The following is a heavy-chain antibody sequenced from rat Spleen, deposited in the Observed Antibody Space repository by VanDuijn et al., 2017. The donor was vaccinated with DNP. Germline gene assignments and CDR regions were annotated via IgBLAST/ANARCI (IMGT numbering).Heavy chain of an antibody. V-gene: IGHV5-22*01. D-gene: IGHD4-1*01. CDR1: GFSFSDYY. CDR3: ARHVLPLRVWDY. Sequence: EVQLVESGGGSVQPGRSLKLSCAASGFSFSDYYMAWVRQAPTKGLQWVAYIRYDGGSTYYGDSVKGRFTISRDNAKSTLYLQMISLRSEDTAIYYCARHVLPLRVWDYWGQGVMVTVSS. CDR2: IRYDGGST. J-gene: IGHJ2*01.